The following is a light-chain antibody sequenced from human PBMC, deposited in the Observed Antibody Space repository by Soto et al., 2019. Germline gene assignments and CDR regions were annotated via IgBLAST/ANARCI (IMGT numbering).Light chain of an antibody. Sequence: QSVLTQPPSVSAAPGQKVTISCSGSSSNIGNNYVSWYQQLPGTAPKLLIYDNNKRPSGIPDRFSGSKSGTSATLGITGLQTGDEADYYCGTFDSSLSAVVFVGGTKLTVL. CDR1: SSNIGNNY. V-gene: IGLV1-51*01. J-gene: IGLJ2*01. CDR2: DNN. CDR3: GTFDSSLSAVV.